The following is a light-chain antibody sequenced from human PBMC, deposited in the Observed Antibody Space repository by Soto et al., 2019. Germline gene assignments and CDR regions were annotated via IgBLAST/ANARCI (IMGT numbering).Light chain of an antibody. CDR2: LGS. CDR1: QSLLHSNGYNY. Sequence: DIVMTQSPLSLPVTPGEPASISCRSSQSLLHSNGYNYLDWYLQKPGQSPQLLIYLGSNRASGVADRFSGRGSGTDFTLKISRVEGEDVGVYYCMQALQTPPTFGQGNKLAIK. V-gene: IGKV2-28*01. CDR3: MQALQTPPT. J-gene: IGKJ1*01.